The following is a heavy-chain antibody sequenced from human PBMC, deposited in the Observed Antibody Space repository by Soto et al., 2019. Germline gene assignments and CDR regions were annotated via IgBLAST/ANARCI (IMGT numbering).Heavy chain of an antibody. D-gene: IGHD3-22*01. CDR2: ISGYNGNT. CDR1: GYTFTNYG. Sequence: QVQLVQSGPEVRKPGASVKVSCKAAGYTFTNYGINWVRQAPGQGPAWMGWISGYNGNTNFAQKFQGRVTMTTDTSTSTAYMELRSLRSGDTAVYYCARGVDSSVGSCDFWGQGTLVSVSS. CDR3: ARGVDSSVGSCDF. V-gene: IGHV1-18*01. J-gene: IGHJ4*02.